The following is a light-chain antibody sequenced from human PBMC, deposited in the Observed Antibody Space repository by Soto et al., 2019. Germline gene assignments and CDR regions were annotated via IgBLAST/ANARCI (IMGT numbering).Light chain of an antibody. CDR2: EVT. J-gene: IGLJ1*01. CDR3: SSYAGSNTPYV. Sequence: QSALTQPASVSGSPGQSITISCTGTSSDVGSYNLVSWYRQHPGTAPKLMISEVTKRPSGVSDRFSGSKSGNTASLTISGLQAEDEADYYCSSYAGSNTPYVFGTGTKVTVL. CDR1: SSDVGSYNL. V-gene: IGLV2-23*02.